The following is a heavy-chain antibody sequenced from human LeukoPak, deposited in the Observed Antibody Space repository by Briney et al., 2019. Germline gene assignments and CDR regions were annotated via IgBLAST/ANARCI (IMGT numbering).Heavy chain of an antibody. CDR1: GFTFSSYT. J-gene: IGHJ5*02. CDR3: AKASRPTVSWFYA. V-gene: IGHV3-23*01. D-gene: IGHD4-11*01. Sequence: AGGSLRLSCAASGFTFSSYTMSWVRQAPGTGLEWVSAITGSGGSTYYVDSVKGRFTISRDNSKNTMYLQMNSLRAEETAVYYCAKASRPTVSWFYAWGQGTLVTVSS. CDR2: ITGSGGST.